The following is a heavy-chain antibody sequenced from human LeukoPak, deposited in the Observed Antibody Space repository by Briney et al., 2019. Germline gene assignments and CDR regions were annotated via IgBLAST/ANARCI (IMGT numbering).Heavy chain of an antibody. D-gene: IGHD3-16*01. CDR1: GFTFTNYA. Sequence: GGSLRLSCAASGFTFTNYAMSWVRQAPVKGLEWVSAISGDGTRTYYADSVKGRFTISRDNSKNTLYLEMSSLRVEDTAIYYCAKWPEGAMDYFDYWGQGTLVTVSS. CDR3: AKWPEGAMDYFDY. V-gene: IGHV3-23*01. CDR2: ISGDGTRT. J-gene: IGHJ4*02.